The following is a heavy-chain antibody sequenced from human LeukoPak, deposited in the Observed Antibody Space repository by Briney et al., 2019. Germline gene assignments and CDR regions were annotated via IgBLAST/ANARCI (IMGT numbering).Heavy chain of an antibody. CDR2: INAGNGNT. D-gene: IGHD2-15*01. V-gene: IGHV1-3*03. J-gene: IGHJ4*02. CDR1: GYTFTSYA. Sequence: GASVKVSCKASGYTFTSYAMHWVRQAPGQRLEWMGWINAGNGNTKYSQEFQGRVTITRDTSASTAYMELSSLRSEDMAVYYCARGAVVGCSGGSCYLFRYWGQGTLVTASS. CDR3: ARGAVVGCSGGSCYLFRY.